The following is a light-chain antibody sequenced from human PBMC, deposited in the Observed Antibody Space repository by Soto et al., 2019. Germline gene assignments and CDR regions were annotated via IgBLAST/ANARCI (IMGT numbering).Light chain of an antibody. V-gene: IGLV2-14*01. CDR3: SSYTSSSTQV. J-gene: IGLJ2*01. CDR2: DVS. CDR1: SSDVGGYNY. Sequence: QSVLTQPASVSGSPGQSITISCTGTSSDVGGYNYVSWYQQHPGKAPKLMIYDVSNRPSGVSNRFSGSKSGNTASLTISGLQAEDEADYYCSSYTSSSTQVFGGGTKLTFL.